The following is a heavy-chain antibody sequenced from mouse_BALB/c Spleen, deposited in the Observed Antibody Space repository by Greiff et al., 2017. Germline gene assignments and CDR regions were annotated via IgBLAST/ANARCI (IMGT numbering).Heavy chain of an antibody. CDR1: GYTFTSYY. CDR2: INPSNGGT. V-gene: IGHV1S81*02. CDR3: TRSGYYGSGDY. J-gene: IGHJ2*01. Sequence: VQLQQPGAELVKPGASVKLSCKASGYTFTSYYMYWVKQRPGQGLEWIGGINPSNGGTNFNEKFKSKATLTVDKSSSTAYMQLSSLTSEDSAVYYCTRSGYYGSGDYWGQGTTLTVSS. D-gene: IGHD1-1*01.